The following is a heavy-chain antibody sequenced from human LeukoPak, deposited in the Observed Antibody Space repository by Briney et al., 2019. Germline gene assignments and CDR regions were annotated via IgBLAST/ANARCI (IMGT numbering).Heavy chain of an antibody. Sequence: ASVKVSCKASGYTFTSYDINWVRQATGQGLEWMGWMNPNSGNTGYAQKFQGRVTMTRNTSISTAYMELSSLRSEDTAVYYCARGTKKRITMIVVAYYYMDVWGKGTTVTVSS. V-gene: IGHV1-8*01. CDR2: MNPNSGNT. CDR3: ARGTKKRITMIVVAYYYMDV. CDR1: GYTFTSYD. D-gene: IGHD3-22*01. J-gene: IGHJ6*03.